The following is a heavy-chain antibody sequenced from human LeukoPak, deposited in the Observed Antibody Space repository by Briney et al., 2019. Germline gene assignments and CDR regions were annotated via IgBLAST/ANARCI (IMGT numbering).Heavy chain of an antibody. V-gene: IGHV4-34*01. CDR1: GGSFSGYY. CDR2: INHSGST. Sequence: PSETLSLTCAVYGGSFSGYYWSWIRQPPGKGLEWIGEINHSGSTNYNPSLKSRVTISVDTSKNQFSLKLSPVTAADTAVYYCAIYGSGSYSIDYWGQGTLVTVSS. D-gene: IGHD3-10*01. CDR3: AIYGSGSYSIDY. J-gene: IGHJ4*02.